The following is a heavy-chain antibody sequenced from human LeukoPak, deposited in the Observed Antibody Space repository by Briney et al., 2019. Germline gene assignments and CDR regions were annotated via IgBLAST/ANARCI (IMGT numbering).Heavy chain of an antibody. D-gene: IGHD2-15*01. CDR1: GFTFSSYS. J-gene: IGHJ3*02. V-gene: IGHV3-21*01. CDR2: ISSSSSYI. Sequence: GGSLRLSCAASGFTFSSYSMNWVRQAPGKGLEWVSSISSSSSYIYYADSVKGRFTICRDNAKNSLYLQMNSLRAEDTAVYYCATLPLGYCSGGSCYSQRRAFDIWGQGTMVTVSS. CDR3: ATLPLGYCSGGSCYSQRRAFDI.